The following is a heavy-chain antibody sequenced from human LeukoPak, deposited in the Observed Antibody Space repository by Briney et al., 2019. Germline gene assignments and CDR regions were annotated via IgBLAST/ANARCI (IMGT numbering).Heavy chain of an antibody. CDR2: IYYNGST. CDR3: TRYNPYGRPRGWFP. D-gene: IGHD1-14*01. V-gene: IGHV4-39*01. J-gene: IGHJ4*02. CDR1: GNSIISSAYY. Sequence: SGALSLSCTVSGNSIISSAYYWGWTRQPPGKGRKWIGSIYYNGSTYFNSLLKSLVTISVDTSKSQFFLRLNSVTAAEPALYYYTRYNPYGRPRGWFPGDRGNLVSVT.